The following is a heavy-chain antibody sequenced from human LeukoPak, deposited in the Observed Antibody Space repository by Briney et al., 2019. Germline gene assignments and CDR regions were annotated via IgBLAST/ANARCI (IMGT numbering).Heavy chain of an antibody. CDR1: GGFISSYY. CDR2: IYYSGSI. D-gene: IGHD3-16*01. Sequence: SETLSLTCTVSGGFISSYYWSWIRQPPGKGLERIGYIYYSGSINYNPSLKSRVTISVDTSKNQFSLKLSSVTAADTAVYYCARMITFGGAPDYWGQGTLVTVSS. CDR3: ARMITFGGAPDY. V-gene: IGHV4-59*08. J-gene: IGHJ4*02.